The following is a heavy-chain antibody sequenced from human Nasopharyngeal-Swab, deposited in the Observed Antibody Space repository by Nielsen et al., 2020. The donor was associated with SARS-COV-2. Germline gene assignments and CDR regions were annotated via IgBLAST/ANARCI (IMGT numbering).Heavy chain of an antibody. CDR3: SRDLGGAYGY. CDR2: ISDDENTI. D-gene: IGHD3-16*01. CDR1: GFTPSWYW. V-gene: IGHV3-74*01. J-gene: IGHJ4*02. Sequence: GESLKISCAASGFTPSWYWMYWVRQVPGKGLVWVARISDDENTINYADSVKGRFTISRDYAKNTLYLQMNNLRAEDTAIYYCSRDLGGAYGYWGQGTLVTVSS.